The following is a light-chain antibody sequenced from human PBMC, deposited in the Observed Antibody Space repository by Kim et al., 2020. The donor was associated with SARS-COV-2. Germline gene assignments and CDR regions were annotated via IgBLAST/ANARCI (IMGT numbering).Light chain of an antibody. CDR1: SGSIASNY. J-gene: IGLJ2*01. V-gene: IGLV6-57*03. Sequence: SPGKTVTISCTRSSGSIASNYVQWYQLRPGSAPTTVIYEDNQRPSGVPDRFSGSIDSSSNSASLTISGLKTEDEADYYCQSYDSSNPVVFGGGTQLTVL. CDR3: QSYDSSNPVV. CDR2: EDN.